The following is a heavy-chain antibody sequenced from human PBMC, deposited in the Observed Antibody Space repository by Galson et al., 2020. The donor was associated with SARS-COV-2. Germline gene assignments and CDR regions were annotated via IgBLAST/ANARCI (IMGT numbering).Heavy chain of an antibody. D-gene: IGHD3-3*01. CDR1: GFSLTTSGVG. V-gene: IGHV2-5*01. J-gene: IGHJ4*02. CDR3: AHSAPSSLTIFGVVIVKDYFDY. CDR2: IYWNDDK. Sequence: DSGPTLVTPTQTLTLTCTFSGFSLTTSGVGVGWIRQPPGTALEWLALIYWNDDKRYSPSLKSRLTITKDTSKNQVVLTMTNMDPVDTATYFCAHSAPSSLTIFGVVIVKDYFDYWGQGTLVTVSS.